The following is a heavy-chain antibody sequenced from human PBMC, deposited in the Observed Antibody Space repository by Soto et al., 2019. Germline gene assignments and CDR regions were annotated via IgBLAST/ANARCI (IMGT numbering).Heavy chain of an antibody. V-gene: IGHV4-59*01. CDR1: GGSIRNVY. J-gene: IGHJ4*02. CDR2: IFHSGNA. D-gene: IGHD6-19*01. Sequence: PSETLSLTCTVSGGSIRNVYWSWIRQSPVKRLEWIGYIFHSGNANYNPSLKTRVTISVDTSKNQFSLKLSSVTAADTAVYYCARDLEYSSAWYYFDYWGQGTLVTVSS. CDR3: ARDLEYSSAWYYFDY.